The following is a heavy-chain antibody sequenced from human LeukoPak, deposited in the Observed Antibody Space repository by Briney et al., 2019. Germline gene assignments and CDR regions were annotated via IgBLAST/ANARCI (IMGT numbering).Heavy chain of an antibody. D-gene: IGHD3-3*01. CDR3: ARGGNDFWSGYQIGYVDP. V-gene: IGHV4-59*01. J-gene: IGHJ5*02. Sequence: PSETLSLTCTVSGGSISSYYWSWIRQPPGKGLEWIGYIYYSGSTNYNPSLKSRVTISVDTSKNQFSLKLSSVTAADTAVYYCARGGNDFWSGYQIGYVDPWGQGTLVTVSS. CDR2: IYYSGST. CDR1: GGSISSYY.